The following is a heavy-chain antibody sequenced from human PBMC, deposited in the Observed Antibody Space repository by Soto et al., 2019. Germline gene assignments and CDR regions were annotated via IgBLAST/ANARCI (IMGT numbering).Heavy chain of an antibody. D-gene: IGHD6-6*01. CDR3: ASRTPSRGSSSYIDY. Sequence: SETLSLTCTVSGGSISSSSYYWGWIRQPPGKGLEWIGSIYYSGSTYYNPSLKSRVTISVDTSKNQFSLKLSSVTAADTAVYYCASRTPSRGSSSYIDYWGQGTLVTVSS. J-gene: IGHJ4*02. V-gene: IGHV4-39*01. CDR2: IYYSGST. CDR1: GGSISSSSYY.